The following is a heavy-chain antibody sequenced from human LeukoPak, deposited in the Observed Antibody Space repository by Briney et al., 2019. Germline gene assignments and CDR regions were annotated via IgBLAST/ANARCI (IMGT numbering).Heavy chain of an antibody. Sequence: GGSLRLSCAASGFTFSSFWMTWVRQAPGKGLEWVANINQDGSEKYYVDSVKGRFTISRDNAKHSLSLQMNSLRAEDTAVYYCARDQSYYDSSGYHSGVFDFWGQGTLVTVSS. D-gene: IGHD3-22*01. J-gene: IGHJ4*02. V-gene: IGHV3-7*05. CDR3: ARDQSYYDSSGYHSGVFDF. CDR2: INQDGSEK. CDR1: GFTFSSFW.